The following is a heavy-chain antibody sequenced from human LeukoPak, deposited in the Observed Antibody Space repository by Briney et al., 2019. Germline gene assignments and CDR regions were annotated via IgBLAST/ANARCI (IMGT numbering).Heavy chain of an antibody. J-gene: IGHJ3*02. D-gene: IGHD3-3*01. V-gene: IGHV3-30*18. CDR1: GFTFSSYG. Sequence: GGSLRLSCAASGFTFSSYGMHWVRQAPGKGLEWVAVISYDGSNKYYADSVKGRFTISRDNSKNTLYLQMNSLRAEDTAVYYCAKDETIFGVVIIRGEAFDIWGQGTMVTVSS. CDR3: AKDETIFGVVIIRGEAFDI. CDR2: ISYDGSNK.